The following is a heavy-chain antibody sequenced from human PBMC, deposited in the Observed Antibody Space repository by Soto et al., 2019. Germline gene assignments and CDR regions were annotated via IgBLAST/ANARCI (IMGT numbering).Heavy chain of an antibody. J-gene: IGHJ4*02. CDR1: GFTLSSSG. D-gene: IGHD2-8*01. CDR2: ISSSGAYT. Sequence: GGSLRLSCAASGFTLSSSGMNWVRQAPGKGLEWVSSISSSGAYTYYADSVKGRLTISRDNAKNSLYLQMDSLRAEDTAVYYCARSSGFCDNVVCYRPPVYWGQGTLVTVSS. CDR3: ARSSGFCDNVVCYRPPVY. V-gene: IGHV3-21*01.